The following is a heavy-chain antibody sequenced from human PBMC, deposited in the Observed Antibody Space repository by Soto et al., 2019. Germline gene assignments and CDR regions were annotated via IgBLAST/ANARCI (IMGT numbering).Heavy chain of an antibody. V-gene: IGHV4-34*01. J-gene: IGHJ4*02. Sequence: SETLSLTCAVYGGSFSGYYWSWIRQPPGKGLEWIGEINHSGSTNYNPSLKSRVTISVDTSKNQFSLKLSSVTAADTAVYYCARFFGGQQLVPFDYWGQGTLVTVSS. CDR1: GGSFSGYY. CDR3: ARFFGGQQLVPFDY. CDR2: INHSGST. D-gene: IGHD6-13*01.